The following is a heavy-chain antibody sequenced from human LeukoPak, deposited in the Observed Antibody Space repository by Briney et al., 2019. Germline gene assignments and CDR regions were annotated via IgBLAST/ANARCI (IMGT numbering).Heavy chain of an antibody. CDR3: ASARAGIAANYMGV. V-gene: IGHV3-21*01. CDR2: ISSSSSYI. Sequence: GGSLRLSCAASGFTFSSYSMNWVRQAPGKGLEWVSSISSSSSYIYYADSVKGRFTISRDNAKNSLYLQMNSLRAEDTAVYYCASARAGIAANYMGVWGKGTTVTVSS. J-gene: IGHJ6*03. D-gene: IGHD6-13*01. CDR1: GFTFSSYS.